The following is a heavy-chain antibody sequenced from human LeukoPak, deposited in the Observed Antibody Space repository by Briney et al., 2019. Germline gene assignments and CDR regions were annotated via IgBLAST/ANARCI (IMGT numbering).Heavy chain of an antibody. V-gene: IGHV3-23*01. CDR3: AKNGDRGAYCTGGTCYPYFYYYMDV. Sequence: GGSLRLSCAASGFTFSSHSMKWVRQAPGKGLEWVSCISSTGGTTYYTDSVKGRFTLTRDNSKNTLYLKMNSLRAEDTAIYYCAKNGDRGAYCTGGTCYPYFYYYMDVWGKGTTVTI. CDR1: GFTFSSHS. J-gene: IGHJ6*03. CDR2: ISSTGGTT. D-gene: IGHD2-15*01.